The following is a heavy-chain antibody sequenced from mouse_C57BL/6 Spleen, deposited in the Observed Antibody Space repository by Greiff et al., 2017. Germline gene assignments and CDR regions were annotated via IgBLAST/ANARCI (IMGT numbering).Heavy chain of an antibody. V-gene: IGHV3-6*01. CDR2: ISYDGSN. CDR3: AREGGYDGYPDY. Sequence: EVQLQESGPGLVKPSQSLSLTCSVTGYSITSGYYWNWIRQFPGNKLEWMGYISYDGSNNYNPSLKNRISITRDTSKNQFFLKLNSVTTEDTATYYCAREGGYDGYPDYWGQGTTLTVSS. D-gene: IGHD2-3*01. J-gene: IGHJ2*01. CDR1: GYSITSGYY.